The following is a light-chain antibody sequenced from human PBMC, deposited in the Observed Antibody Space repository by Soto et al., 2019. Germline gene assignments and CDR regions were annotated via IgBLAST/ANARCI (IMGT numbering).Light chain of an antibody. CDR1: QTVLYSSHNKNS. V-gene: IGKV4-1*01. Sequence: DIVMAQSPDSLAVSLGERATLNCKSSQTVLYSSHNKNSLAWYQQKPGQPPKLLIYWASTRESGVPARFSGSGSGTDFALTISSLQAEDVAVYYCQQYYSTPLTFGGGTKVEIK. CDR2: WAS. J-gene: IGKJ4*01. CDR3: QQYYSTPLT.